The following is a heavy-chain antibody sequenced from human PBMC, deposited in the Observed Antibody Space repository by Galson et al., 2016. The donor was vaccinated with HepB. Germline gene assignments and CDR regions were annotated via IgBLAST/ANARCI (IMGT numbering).Heavy chain of an antibody. Sequence: QSGAEVKKPGESLKISCKGSGYSSTSYWIGWVRQMPGKGLEWMGIIYSGDSDTRYSPSFQGQVTISADRSISTAYVQWSSLKASDTAMYYCARHEGSSTDTFDIWGQGTMVTVSS. CDR2: IYSGDSDT. D-gene: IGHD2-2*01. CDR1: GYSSTSYW. CDR3: ARHEGSSTDTFDI. J-gene: IGHJ3*02. V-gene: IGHV5-51*01.